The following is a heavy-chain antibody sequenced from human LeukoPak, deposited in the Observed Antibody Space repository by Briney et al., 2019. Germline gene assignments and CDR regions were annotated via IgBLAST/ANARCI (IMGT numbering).Heavy chain of an antibody. Sequence: SETLSLTCAVYGGSFSGYYWSWIRQPPGKGLEWIGEINHSGSTNYNPSLKSRVTISVDTSKNQFSLKLSSVTAADTAVYYCARDFREWLLWGLGYYYGMDVWGQGTTVTVSS. V-gene: IGHV4-34*01. CDR1: GGSFSGYY. D-gene: IGHD3-3*01. CDR3: ARDFREWLLWGLGYYYGMDV. J-gene: IGHJ6*02. CDR2: INHSGST.